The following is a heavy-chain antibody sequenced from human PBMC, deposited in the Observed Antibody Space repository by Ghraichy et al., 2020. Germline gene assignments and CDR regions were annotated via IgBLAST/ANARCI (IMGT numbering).Heavy chain of an antibody. CDR2: VSYDGSQK. CDR3: VTNGYFDVGGFYSSF. Sequence: GGSLRLSCAASGFKFNTFAMYWVRQAPGKGLEWVAVVSYDGSQKTYADSVKGRFTVSRDNSRNTLYLQLDSVTPEDTAVYYCVTNGYFDVGGFYSSFWGHGTLVVVSS. D-gene: IGHD3-9*01. CDR1: GFKFNTFA. J-gene: IGHJ4*01. V-gene: IGHV3-30-3*02.